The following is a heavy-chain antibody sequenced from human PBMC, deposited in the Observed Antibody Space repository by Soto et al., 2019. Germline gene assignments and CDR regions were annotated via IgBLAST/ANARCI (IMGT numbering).Heavy chain of an antibody. V-gene: IGHV3-11*05. Sequence: QVQLVESGGGLVKPGGSLRLSCAASGFTFSDYYMSWIRQAPGKGLEWVSYISSSSSYTNYADSVKGRFTISRDNAKNSLYLQKNSLRAEDTAVYYCARARDGCSSTSCYLQYFDYWGQGTLVTVSS. CDR3: ARARDGCSSTSCYLQYFDY. D-gene: IGHD2-2*01. J-gene: IGHJ4*02. CDR2: ISSSSSYT. CDR1: GFTFSDYY.